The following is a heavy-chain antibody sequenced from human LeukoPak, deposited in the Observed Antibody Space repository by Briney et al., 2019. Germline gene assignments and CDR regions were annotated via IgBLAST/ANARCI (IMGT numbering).Heavy chain of an antibody. CDR2: ISAYNGNT. V-gene: IGHV1-18*01. CDR3: ATSLRGYSGYDLGH. Sequence: GASVKVSCKASGYTFTSYGISWVRQAPGQGLEWMGWISAYNGNTNYAQKLQGRVTMTTDTSTSTAYMELRSLRSDDTAVYYCATSLRGYSGYDLGHWGQGTLVTVSS. D-gene: IGHD5-12*01. CDR1: GYTFTSYG. J-gene: IGHJ4*02.